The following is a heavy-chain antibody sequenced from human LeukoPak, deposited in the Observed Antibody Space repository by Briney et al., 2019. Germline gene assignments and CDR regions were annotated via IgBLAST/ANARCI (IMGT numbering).Heavy chain of an antibody. V-gene: IGHV1-2*02. CDR1: GYTFTGFC. CDR3: ARDLDNYSGSGSYYNGDPLFQH. J-gene: IGHJ1*01. CDR2: LNPNSGGT. Sequence: AASLKVSCKASGYTFTGFCIHWVRQAPGQGLEWMGWLNPNSGGTNYAQNFQGRVTMTRDTSISTGYMELSRLRSDDTAVYYCARDLDNYSGSGSYYNGDPLFQHWGQGTLVTVSS. D-gene: IGHD3-10*01.